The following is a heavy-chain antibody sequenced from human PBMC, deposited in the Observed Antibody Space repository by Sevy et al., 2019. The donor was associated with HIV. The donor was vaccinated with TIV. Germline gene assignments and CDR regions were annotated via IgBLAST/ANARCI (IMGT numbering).Heavy chain of an antibody. Sequence: GESLKISCAVSGFSFDSYGMTWVRQAPGKGLEWVSGISGSGTRTYYADSVKGRFIISRDNSKNTLYLQMNSLRSEDMAIYYCGKGGGGHYDPDEIGYYFYYYNMDVWGKGTTVTVSS. V-gene: IGHV3-23*01. CDR3: GKGGGGHYDPDEIGYYFYYYNMDV. CDR1: GFSFDSYG. J-gene: IGHJ6*03. CDR2: ISGSGTRT. D-gene: IGHD3-22*01.